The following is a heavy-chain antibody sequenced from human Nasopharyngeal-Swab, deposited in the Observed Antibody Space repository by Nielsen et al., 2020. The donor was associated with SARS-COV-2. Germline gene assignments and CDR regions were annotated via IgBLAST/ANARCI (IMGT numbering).Heavy chain of an antibody. CDR3: ARALYSSGWYLDY. CDR2: INSDGSST. Sequence: GESLKISRAASGFTFSSYWMHWVRQAPGKGLVWVSRINSDGSSTSYADSVKGRFTISRDNAKNTLYLQMNSLRAEDTAVYYCARALYSSGWYLDYWGQGTLVTVSS. CDR1: GFTFSSYW. V-gene: IGHV3-74*01. D-gene: IGHD6-19*01. J-gene: IGHJ4*02.